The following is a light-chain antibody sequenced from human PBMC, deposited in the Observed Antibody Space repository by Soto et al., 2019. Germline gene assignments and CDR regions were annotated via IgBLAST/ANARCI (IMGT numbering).Light chain of an antibody. V-gene: IGKV3-15*01. CDR1: HSVGSN. J-gene: IGKJ4*01. CDR3: QQYKQWPVA. Sequence: VMTQSPTTLSVSPGERATLSCRASHSVGSNLAWYQQNPGQAPRLLIYGASTRATGVPARFSGSGSATQLTLTISSLQSEDSGFYYCQQYKQWPVAFGGGTKVEIK. CDR2: GAS.